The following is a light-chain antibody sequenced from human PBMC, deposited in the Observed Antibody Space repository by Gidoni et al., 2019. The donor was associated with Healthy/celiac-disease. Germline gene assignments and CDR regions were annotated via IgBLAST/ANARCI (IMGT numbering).Light chain of an antibody. J-gene: IGLJ2*01. CDR1: KLGDKY. Sequence: SYELTQPPSASVSPGQTASITCSGDKLGDKYACWYQQKPGHDPVLVIYQDRKRPSGIPERFSGSNAGNTATLTISGTQAMDEADYYCQAWDSSTEVFGGGTKLTVL. V-gene: IGLV3-1*01. CDR2: QDR. CDR3: QAWDSSTEV.